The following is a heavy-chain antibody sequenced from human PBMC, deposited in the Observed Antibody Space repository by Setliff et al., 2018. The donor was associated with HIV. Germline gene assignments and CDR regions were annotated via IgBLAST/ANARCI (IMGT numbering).Heavy chain of an antibody. V-gene: IGHV1-2*06. CDR3: ARDSRVSLDY. CDR2: IDPNSGGT. CDR1: GYAFNSYT. J-gene: IGHJ4*02. Sequence: ASVKVSCKASGYAFNSYTLNWVRQAPGQGLEWMGRIDPNSGGTKYAQRFQGRGTMTRDTSVSTDYMDPSRLRSYDTAVYYCARDSRVSLDYWGQGTLVTVSS.